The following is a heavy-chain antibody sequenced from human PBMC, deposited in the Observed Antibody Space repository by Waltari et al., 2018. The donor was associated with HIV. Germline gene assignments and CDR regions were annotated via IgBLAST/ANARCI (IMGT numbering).Heavy chain of an antibody. CDR2: ISDAGSKT. D-gene: IGHD4-4*01. Sequence: DVQLLESGGGLVKSGGSLRLSCRPSISTFSNSAVSWVRQAPGKGLEWVSGISDAGSKTYYADSVRGRFTISRDNSNNTLYLQMNSLRVEDTAVYYCATTTVIRGPFEHWGRGTQVTVSS. J-gene: IGHJ4*02. CDR1: ISTFSNSA. CDR3: ATTTVIRGPFEH. V-gene: IGHV3-23*01.